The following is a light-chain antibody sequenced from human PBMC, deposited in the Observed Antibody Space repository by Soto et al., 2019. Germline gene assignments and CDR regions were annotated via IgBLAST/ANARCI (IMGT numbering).Light chain of an antibody. CDR1: QSVSSN. V-gene: IGKV3-15*01. CDR3: QQCNDWPLT. CDR2: GTS. J-gene: IGKJ4*01. Sequence: ESVLTQSPGTLSLSPGERATLSCRASQSVSSNYLAWYQQKPGQAPRLLIYGTSIRATGIPARFSASGSGTEFTLTINSLQSEDFAVYYCQQCNDWPLTFGGGTKVDNK.